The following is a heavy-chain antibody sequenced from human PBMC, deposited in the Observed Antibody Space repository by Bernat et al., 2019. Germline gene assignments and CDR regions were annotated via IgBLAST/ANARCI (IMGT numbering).Heavy chain of an antibody. Sequence: EVQLLESGGGLVQPGGSLRLSCAASGFTFSSYAMSWVRQAPGKGLGWVSAISGSGGSTYYADSVKGRFTISRDNSKNTLYLQMNSLRAEDTAVYYCAKSTARYCSSTSCYGGAFDYWVQGTLVTVSS. D-gene: IGHD2-2*01. CDR3: AKSTARYCSSTSCYGGAFDY. CDR2: ISGSGGST. J-gene: IGHJ4*02. V-gene: IGHV3-23*01. CDR1: GFTFSSYA.